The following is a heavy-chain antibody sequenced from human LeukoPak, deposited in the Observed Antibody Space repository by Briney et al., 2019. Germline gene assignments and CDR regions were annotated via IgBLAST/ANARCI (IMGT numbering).Heavy chain of an antibody. J-gene: IGHJ5*02. CDR3: ARWVSSGSVDP. D-gene: IGHD6-19*01. CDR2: ISSSGSTI. CDR1: GFTFSDYY. V-gene: IGHV3-11*01. Sequence: GGSLRLSCAASGFTFSDYYMSWIRQAQGKGLEWVSYISSSGSTIYYADSVKGRFTISRDNAKNSLYLQMNSLRAEDTAVYYCARWVSSGSVDPWGQGTLVTVSS.